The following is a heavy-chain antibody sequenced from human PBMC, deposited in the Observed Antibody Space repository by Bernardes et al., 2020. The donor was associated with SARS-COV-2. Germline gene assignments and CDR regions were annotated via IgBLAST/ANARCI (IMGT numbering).Heavy chain of an antibody. D-gene: IGHD6-13*01. CDR1: GGPIGSHY. CDR2: VYFTGNT. J-gene: IGHJ6*02. CDR3: ARDVFLGSSWDQSYYGMDV. V-gene: IGHV4-59*11. Sequence: SETLSLTCTVSGGPIGSHYWSWIRQPPGKGLEWIGNVYFTGNTNPNPSLRSRATIGIDTSKSQFSLRLNSVTAADAAVYYCARDVFLGSSWDQSYYGMDVWGQGTTVTVSS.